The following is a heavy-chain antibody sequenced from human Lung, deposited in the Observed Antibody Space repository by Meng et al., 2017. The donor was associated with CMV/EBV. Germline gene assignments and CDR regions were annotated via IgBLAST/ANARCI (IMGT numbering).Heavy chain of an antibody. J-gene: IGHJ4*02. V-gene: IGHV1-2*04. CDR2: INPTSGGT. Sequence: QVQLVQSGAEVKKPGALVKVSCKASGYTFTGYYMHWGRPATGQGLEWMGWINPTSGGTNYAQKYQGWATMTRDTSISTAYMELSRLRSDDTAVYYCARDWEGSWAVFDYWGQGTLVTVSS. CDR3: ARDWEGSWAVFDY. D-gene: IGHD6-13*01. CDR1: GYTFTGYY.